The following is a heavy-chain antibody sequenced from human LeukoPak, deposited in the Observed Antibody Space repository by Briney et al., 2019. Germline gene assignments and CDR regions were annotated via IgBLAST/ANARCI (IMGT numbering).Heavy chain of an antibody. J-gene: IGHJ6*02. CDR3: AKVYQGDYYGMDV. CDR2: IWYDGSNK. Sequence: GGSLRLSCAASGFTFSSYAMHWVRQAPGKGLEWVAVIWYDGSNKYYADSVKGRFTISRDNSKNTLYLQMNSLRAEDTAVYYCAKVYQGDYYGMDVWGQGTTVTVSS. CDR1: GFTFSSYA. V-gene: IGHV3-33*06. D-gene: IGHD2/OR15-2a*01.